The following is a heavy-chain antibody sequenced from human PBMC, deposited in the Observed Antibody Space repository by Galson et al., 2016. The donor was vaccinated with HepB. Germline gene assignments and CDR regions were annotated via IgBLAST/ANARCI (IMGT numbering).Heavy chain of an antibody. D-gene: IGHD3-16*02. CDR3: AHSPMVTFGGFLVRDYDAFDI. Sequence: PALVKPTQTLTLTCTFSGFSLSTDGVSVGWIRQPPGKALEWLALIYGDDDKRYRPSLKSRLTITKDTSKNQVVLTMTNMDPVDTATYYCAHSPMVTFGGFLVRDYDAFDIWGQGTMVIVSS. J-gene: IGHJ3*02. CDR1: GFSLSTDGVS. CDR2: IYGDDDK. V-gene: IGHV2-5*02.